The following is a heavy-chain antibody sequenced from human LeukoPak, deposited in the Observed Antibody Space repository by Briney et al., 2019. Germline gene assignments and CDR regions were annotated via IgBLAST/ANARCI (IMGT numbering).Heavy chain of an antibody. J-gene: IGHJ5*02. CDR1: GYTFTSYD. V-gene: IGHV1-8*03. Sequence: ASVKVSCKASGYTFTSYDINWVRQATGQGLEWMGWMKPNSGNTGYAQKFQGRVTITRNTSISTAYMELSSLRSEDTAVYYCARQHDFWSGYYAFDPWGQGTLVTVSS. CDR3: ARQHDFWSGYYAFDP. D-gene: IGHD3-3*01. CDR2: MKPNSGNT.